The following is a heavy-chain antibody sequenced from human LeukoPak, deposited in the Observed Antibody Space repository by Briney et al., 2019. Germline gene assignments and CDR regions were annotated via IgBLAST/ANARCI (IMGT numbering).Heavy chain of an antibody. Sequence: GASVTVSCKASGGTFSIYAISWVRPAPGQGLEWMGGIIPIFGTANYAQKFQGRVTITADESTGTAYMELSSLRSEDTAVYYCATSPGAAAGDNWFDPWGQGTLVTVSS. J-gene: IGHJ5*02. D-gene: IGHD6-13*01. V-gene: IGHV1-69*13. CDR2: IIPIFGTA. CDR1: GGTFSIYA. CDR3: ATSPGAAAGDNWFDP.